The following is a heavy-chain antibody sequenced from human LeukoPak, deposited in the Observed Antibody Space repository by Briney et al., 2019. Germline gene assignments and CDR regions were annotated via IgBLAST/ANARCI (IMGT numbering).Heavy chain of an antibody. CDR1: GYTFTSYD. CDR2: MNPNSGNT. CDR3: ARGQYSSSWYGTEFDP. V-gene: IGHV1-8*03. D-gene: IGHD6-13*01. J-gene: IGHJ5*02. Sequence: ASMKVSCKASGYTFTSYDINWVRQATGQGLEWMGWMNPNSGNTGYAQKFQGRVTITRNTSISTAYMELSSLRSEDTAVYYCARGQYSSSWYGTEFDPWGQGTLVTVSS.